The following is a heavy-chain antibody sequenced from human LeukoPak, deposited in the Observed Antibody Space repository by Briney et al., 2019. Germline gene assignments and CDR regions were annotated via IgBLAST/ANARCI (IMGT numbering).Heavy chain of an antibody. D-gene: IGHD3-16*01. Sequence: GGSLRLSCVASGFIVSNNYMSWVRQAPGKGLEWVANVDQDGSEKYYVGSVKGRFTISRDNAKNSLYLQMNSLRVEDTAVYYCARGWASSRRKAFDIWGQGTMVTVSS. CDR2: VDQDGSEK. J-gene: IGHJ3*02. CDR3: ARGWASSRRKAFDI. V-gene: IGHV3-7*03. CDR1: GFIVSNNY.